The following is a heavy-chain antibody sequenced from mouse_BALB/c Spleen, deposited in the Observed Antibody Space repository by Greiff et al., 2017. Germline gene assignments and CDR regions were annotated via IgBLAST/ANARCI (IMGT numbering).Heavy chain of an antibody. D-gene: IGHD2-4*01. CDR3: ARSLIYYEAMDY. V-gene: IGHV5-12-2*01. CDR2: ISNGGGST. J-gene: IGHJ4*01. CDR1: GFTFSSYT. Sequence: EVMLVESGGGLVQPGGSLKLSCAASGFTFSSYTMSWVRQTPEKRLEWVAYISNGGGSTYYPDTVKGRFTISRDNAKNTLYLQMSSLKSEDTAMYYCARSLIYYEAMDYWGQGTSVTVSS.